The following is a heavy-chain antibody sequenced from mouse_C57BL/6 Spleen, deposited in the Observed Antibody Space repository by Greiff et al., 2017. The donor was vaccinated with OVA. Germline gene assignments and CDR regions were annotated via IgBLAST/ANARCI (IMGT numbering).Heavy chain of an antibody. J-gene: IGHJ4*01. Sequence: VQGVESGPGLVQPSQSLSITCTVSGFSLTSYGVHWVRQSPGKGLEWLGVIWSGGSTDYNAAFISRLSISKDNSKSQVFFKMNSLQADDTAIYYCARKEVTSAYYAMDYWGQGTSVTVSS. V-gene: IGHV2-2*01. D-gene: IGHD2-5*01. CDR1: GFSLTSYG. CDR2: IWSGGST. CDR3: ARKEVTSAYYAMDY.